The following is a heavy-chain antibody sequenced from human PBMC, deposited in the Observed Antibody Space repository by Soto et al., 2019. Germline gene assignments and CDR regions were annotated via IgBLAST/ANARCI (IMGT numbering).Heavy chain of an antibody. D-gene: IGHD2-8*01. Sequence: ASVKVSCKASGYSFRSYGINWVRQAPGQGLEWIGWVSGYNYNTKYAQKLQGRITVTTDTSTNTAYMELRSLRSDDTAVYYCGRSSSMLGAGWSDSWGRGTLVSLL. CDR1: GYSFRSYG. CDR3: GRSSSMLGAGWSDS. CDR2: VSGYNYNT. J-gene: IGHJ5*01. V-gene: IGHV1-18*01.